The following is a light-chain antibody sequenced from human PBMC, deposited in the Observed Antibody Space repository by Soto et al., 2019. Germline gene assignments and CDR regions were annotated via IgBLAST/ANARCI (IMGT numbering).Light chain of an antibody. V-gene: IGKV3-20*01. J-gene: IGKJ2*01. CDR3: RQYGSSPSYT. CDR2: GPS. Sequence: EIGLTQSLGTLSLSPGERATRACRASQSVSSSSYLAWYQQKPDQAPRLLIYGPSSRATGIPDRFSGSGSATDFTLTISSLEPEDFAVYYCRQYGSSPSYTFGQGTKLEIK. CDR1: QSVSSSSY.